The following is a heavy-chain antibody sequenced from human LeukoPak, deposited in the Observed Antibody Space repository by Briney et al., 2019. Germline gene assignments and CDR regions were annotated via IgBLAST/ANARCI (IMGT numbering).Heavy chain of an antibody. V-gene: IGHV3-33*08. CDR2: IYYGGSNN. CDR3: ARVSSGSYSLDY. CDR1: GFIFSNYA. Sequence: GGSLRLSCAASGFIFSNYAMHWVRQAPGKGLEWVAVIYYGGSNNYYADSVKGRFTISRDNSKSTLYLQMNSLRAEDTAVYYCARVSSGSYSLDYWGQGTLVTVSS. D-gene: IGHD1-26*01. J-gene: IGHJ4*02.